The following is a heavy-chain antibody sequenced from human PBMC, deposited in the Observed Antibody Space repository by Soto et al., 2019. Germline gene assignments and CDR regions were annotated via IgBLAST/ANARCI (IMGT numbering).Heavy chain of an antibody. CDR2: ITPFNGNT. V-gene: IGHV1-45*02. J-gene: IGHJ6*02. CDR3: ASTKARAPVRHYGMDV. Sequence: SVKVSCKASGYTFTYRYLHWVRQAPGQALEWMGWITPFNGNTNYAQKFQDRVTITRDRSMSTAYMELSSLRSEDTAMYYCASTKARAPVRHYGMDVWGQGTTVTVSS. CDR1: GYTFTYRY.